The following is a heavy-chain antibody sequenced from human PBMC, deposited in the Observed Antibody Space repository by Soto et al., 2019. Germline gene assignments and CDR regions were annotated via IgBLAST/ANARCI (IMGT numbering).Heavy chain of an antibody. CDR2: IYYTGST. CDR3: ANSNWYFDL. Sequence: SETLCLPWTVACGSISSYCWSWIRQPPGKGLEWIGYIYYTGSTNYNHSLKSRVTISVDRSKNQFSLQLSSVTSVDTAVYDYANSNWYFDLWGRGTLVTVSS. CDR1: CGSISSYC. J-gene: IGHJ2*01. V-gene: IGHV4-59*01.